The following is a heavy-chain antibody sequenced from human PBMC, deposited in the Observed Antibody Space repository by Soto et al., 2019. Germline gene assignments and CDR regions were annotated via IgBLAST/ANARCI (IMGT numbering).Heavy chain of an antibody. CDR2: INHSGSA. Sequence: QVQLQQSGAGLLKPSETLSLTCDVYGGSFSDYIWTWIRQTPGKGLQWIGQINHSGSANYNLSLKSRVTISVHTSSSQFSLELSSVTAADTAVYYCARGLISGSHYSGGWYYFDSWGQGTQVTVSS. D-gene: IGHD1-26*01. CDR1: GGSFSDYI. J-gene: IGHJ4*02. CDR3: ARGLISGSHYSGGWYYFDS. V-gene: IGHV4-34*01.